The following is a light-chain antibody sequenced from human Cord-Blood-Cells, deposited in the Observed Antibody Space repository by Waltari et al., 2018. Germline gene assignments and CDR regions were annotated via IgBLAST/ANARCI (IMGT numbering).Light chain of an antibody. Sequence: QSVLTQPPSASGTPGQRVTISCSGSSSNIGSNYVYWYQQLPGTAPKLLIYRNNQRPSGGPDRCSGSKSGTSASLAISGLRSEDEADYYCAAWDDSLSALFGGGTKLTVL. J-gene: IGLJ2*01. V-gene: IGLV1-47*01. CDR3: AAWDDSLSAL. CDR1: SSNIGSNY. CDR2: RNN.